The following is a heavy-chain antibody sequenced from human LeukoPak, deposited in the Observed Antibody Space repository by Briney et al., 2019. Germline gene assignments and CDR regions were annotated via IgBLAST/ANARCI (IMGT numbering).Heavy chain of an antibody. D-gene: IGHD3-10*01. Sequence: GASVKVSCKASGGTFSSYAISWVRQAPGQGLEWMGGIIPIFGTANYAQKFQGRVTIIADKSTSTAYMELSSLRSEDTAVYYCARGPRGRYYYYYYMDVWGKGTTVTVSS. V-gene: IGHV1-69*06. CDR3: ARGPRGRYYYYYYMDV. J-gene: IGHJ6*03. CDR2: IIPIFGTA. CDR1: GGTFSSYA.